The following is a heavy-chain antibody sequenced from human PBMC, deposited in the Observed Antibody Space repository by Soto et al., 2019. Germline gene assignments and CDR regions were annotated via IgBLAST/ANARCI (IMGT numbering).Heavy chain of an antibody. Sequence: GGSLRLSSAASGFTFDYYAMHWVRQAPGKGLEWVSLISWDGGSTYYADSVKGRFTISRDNSKNSLYLQMNSLRAEDTALYYCAKDEAGGLDFDPWGQGTLVTVSS. CDR2: ISWDGGST. J-gene: IGHJ5*02. CDR3: AKDEAGGLDFDP. CDR1: GFTFDYYA. V-gene: IGHV3-43D*04. D-gene: IGHD3-16*01.